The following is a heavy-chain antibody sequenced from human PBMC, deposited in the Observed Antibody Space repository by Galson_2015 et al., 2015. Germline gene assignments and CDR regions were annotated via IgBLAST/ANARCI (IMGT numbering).Heavy chain of an antibody. Sequence: SLRLSCAASGFTFSSYWMHWVRQAPGKGLVWVSRINSDGSSASYADSVTGRFTVSRDNAKNTLYLQMNSLRAEDTAVYYCTKGAYCGGNCYWYFDLWGRGTLVTVSS. V-gene: IGHV3-74*01. J-gene: IGHJ2*01. D-gene: IGHD2-21*01. CDR2: INSDGSSA. CDR3: TKGAYCGGNCYWYFDL. CDR1: GFTFSSYW.